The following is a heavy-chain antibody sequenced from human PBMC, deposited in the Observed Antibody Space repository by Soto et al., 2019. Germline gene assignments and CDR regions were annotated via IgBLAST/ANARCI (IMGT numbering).Heavy chain of an antibody. V-gene: IGHV3-30-3*01. J-gene: IGHJ4*02. D-gene: IGHD3-3*01. CDR3: ARDGPYDVWSATADKYYFDY. CDR1: GFTFSSYA. Sequence: PGGSLRLSCAASGFTFSSYAMHWVRQAPGKGLERVAVISYDGSNKYYADSVKGRFTISRDNSKNTLYLQMNSLRAEDTAVYYCARDGPYDVWSATADKYYFDYWGKRTLVSVSS. CDR2: ISYDGSNK.